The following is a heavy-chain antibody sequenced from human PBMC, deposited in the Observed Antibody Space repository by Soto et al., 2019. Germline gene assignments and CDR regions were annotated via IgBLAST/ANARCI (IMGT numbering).Heavy chain of an antibody. V-gene: IGHV1-46*01. D-gene: IGHD3-3*01. J-gene: IGHJ6*02. CDR3: ARDLYYDFWSGPYYGMDV. CDR1: GYTFTSYY. Sequence: ASVKVSCKASGYTFTSYYMHWVRQAPGQGLEWMGIINPSGGSTSYAQKFQGRVTMTRDTSTSTVYMELSSLRSEDTAVYYCARDLYYDFWSGPYYGMDVWGQGTTVTVSS. CDR2: INPSGGST.